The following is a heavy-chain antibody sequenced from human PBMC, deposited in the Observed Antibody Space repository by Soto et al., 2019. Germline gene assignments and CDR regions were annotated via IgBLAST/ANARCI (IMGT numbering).Heavy chain of an antibody. D-gene: IGHD3-16*01. J-gene: IGHJ4*02. CDR1: GFTFSSYG. CDR3: ARGRHIMITFGGASGFDY. V-gene: IGHV3-33*01. Sequence: QVQLVESGGGVVQPGRSLRLSCAASGFTFSSYGMHWVRQAPGKGLEWVAVIWYDGSNKYYADSVKGRFTISGDNSKNTLYLQMNSLRAEDTAVYYCARGRHIMITFGGASGFDYLGQGTLVTVSS. CDR2: IWYDGSNK.